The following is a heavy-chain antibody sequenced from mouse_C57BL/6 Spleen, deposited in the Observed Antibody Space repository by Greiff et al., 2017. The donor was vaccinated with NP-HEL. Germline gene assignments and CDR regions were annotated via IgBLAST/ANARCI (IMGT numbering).Heavy chain of an antibody. D-gene: IGHD3-3*01. CDR1: GFTFSSYA. CDR3: AREKGLYYFDY. V-gene: IGHV5-4*01. CDR2: ISDGGSYT. Sequence: EVQRVESGGGLVKPGGSLKLSCAASGFTFSSYAMSWVRQTPEKRLEWVATISDGGSYTYYPDNVKGRFTISRDNDKNNLYLQMSHLTSEDTAMYYCAREKGLYYFDYWGQGTTLTVSS. J-gene: IGHJ2*01.